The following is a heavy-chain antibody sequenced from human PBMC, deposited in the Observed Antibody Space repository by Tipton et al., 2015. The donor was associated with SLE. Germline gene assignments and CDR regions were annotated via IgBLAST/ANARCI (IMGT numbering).Heavy chain of an antibody. CDR1: GFTFSSYW. J-gene: IGHJ5*02. CDR3: ARGIAAAGFDP. Sequence: SLRLSCAASGFTFSSYWMSWVRQAPGKGLEWIGEIYHSGSTNYNPSLKSRVTISVDKSKNQFSLKLSSVTAADTAVYYCARGIAAAGFDPWGQGTLVTVSS. CDR2: IYHSGST. D-gene: IGHD6-13*01. V-gene: IGHV4-4*02.